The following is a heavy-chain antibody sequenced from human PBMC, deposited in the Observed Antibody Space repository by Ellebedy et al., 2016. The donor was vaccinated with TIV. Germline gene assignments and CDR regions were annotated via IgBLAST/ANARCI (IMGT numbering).Heavy chain of an antibody. CDR2: IYYSGST. J-gene: IGHJ4*02. CDR3: ARRPPGVGATPMKGGEFDY. D-gene: IGHD1-26*01. Sequence: SETLSLTCTVSGGSINSSSYYWGWIRQPPGKGLEWIGSIYYSGSTYDNASLKSRVTISLDTSENRFSLKLSSVTAADTAVYYCARRPPGVGATPMKGGEFDYWGQGTLVTVSS. V-gene: IGHV4-39*01. CDR1: GGSINSSSYY.